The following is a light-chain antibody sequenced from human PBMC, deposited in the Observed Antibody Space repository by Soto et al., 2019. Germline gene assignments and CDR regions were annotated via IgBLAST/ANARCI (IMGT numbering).Light chain of an antibody. J-gene: IGLJ1*01. Sequence: QSALTQPRSVSGSPGQSVTISCTGTSSDVGKYNYVSWYQQHPGKAPKLIIYDVSRRPSGVHDRFSGSKSGNTASLTISGLRADDEADYYCVSFAGGTYVFGTGTKVTVL. CDR1: SSDVGKYNY. V-gene: IGLV2-11*01. CDR3: VSFAGGTYV. CDR2: DVS.